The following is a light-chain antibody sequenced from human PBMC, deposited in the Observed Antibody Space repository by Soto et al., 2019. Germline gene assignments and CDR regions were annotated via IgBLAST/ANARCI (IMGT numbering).Light chain of an antibody. CDR3: QQYGTPPPT. Sequence: EIVLTQSPATLSLSPGERATLSCRASQRVYSSSLAWYQQKPGQAPRRLIFGASTRAVGIPDRFSGTGSERVFTLTISRLEPEDFAVYYCQQYGTPPPTFGPGTRVDI. CDR1: QRVYSSS. J-gene: IGKJ3*01. V-gene: IGKV3-20*01. CDR2: GAS.